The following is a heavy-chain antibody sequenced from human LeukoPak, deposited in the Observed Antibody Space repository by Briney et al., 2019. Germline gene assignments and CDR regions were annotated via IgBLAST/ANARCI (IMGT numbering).Heavy chain of an antibody. CDR3: LRMGSSAYTLI. CDR1: GFTFSNYW. J-gene: IGHJ4*02. CDR2: ISSDGSST. D-gene: IGHD3-22*01. Sequence: GGSLRLSCAASGFTFSNYWMHWVRQAPGKGLVWVSRISSDGSSTSYADSVRGRFTVSRDNAKNTLYLQMNSLRAEDTAVYYCLRMGSSAYTLIWGQGTLVTVSS. V-gene: IGHV3-74*01.